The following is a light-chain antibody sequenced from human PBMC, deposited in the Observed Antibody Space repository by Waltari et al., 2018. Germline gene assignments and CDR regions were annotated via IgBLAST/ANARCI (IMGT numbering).Light chain of an antibody. CDR1: QSVSSNY. V-gene: IGKV3-20*01. J-gene: IGKJ1*01. CDR3: QQYGSSRT. Sequence: EIVLTQSPGTLSLSPGERATLSCRASQSVSSNYLAWYRQKPGQAPRLLIYGASSRATGIPDMFSGSGSGTDFTLTISRLEPEDFAVYYCQQYGSSRTFGQGTKVEIK. CDR2: GAS.